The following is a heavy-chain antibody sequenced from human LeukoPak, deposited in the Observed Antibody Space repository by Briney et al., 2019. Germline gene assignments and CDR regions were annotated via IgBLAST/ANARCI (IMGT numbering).Heavy chain of an antibody. V-gene: IGHV4-4*07. CDR1: GGSISSYY. Sequence: PSETLSLTRTVSGGSISSYYWSWIRQPAGKGLEWIGRIYTSGSTNYNPSLKSRVTISVDKSKNQFSPKLSSVTAADTAVYYCARGGLAARPGYFDYWGQGTLVTVSS. CDR3: ARGGLAARPGYFDY. D-gene: IGHD6-6*01. J-gene: IGHJ4*02. CDR2: IYTSGST.